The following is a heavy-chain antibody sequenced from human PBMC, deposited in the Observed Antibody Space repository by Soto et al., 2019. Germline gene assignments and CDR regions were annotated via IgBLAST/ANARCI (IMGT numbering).Heavy chain of an antibody. CDR2: IIPILGIA. CDR3: ASTPGYCSGGSCYFDY. V-gene: IGHV1-69*02. J-gene: IGHJ4*02. D-gene: IGHD2-15*01. CDR1: GGTFSSYT. Sequence: SVKVSCKASGGTFSSYTISWVRQAPGQGLEWMGRIIPILGIANYAQKFQGRVTITADKSTSTAYMELSSLRSEDTAVYYCASTPGYCSGGSCYFDYWGQGTLVTVSS.